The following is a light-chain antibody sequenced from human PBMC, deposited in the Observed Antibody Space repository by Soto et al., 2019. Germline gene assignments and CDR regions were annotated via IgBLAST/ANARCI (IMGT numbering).Light chain of an antibody. CDR2: GPS. V-gene: IGKV3-15*01. Sequence: EIVMTQSPGTLSVSPGERATLSCTASQSVSSNLAWSQQKPGQAPRLLIDGPSTRATGIPARFSGSGSGTEFTLTISSLQSEDFSVYYCQQYSNWPRTCGQGTKVEIK. CDR3: QQYSNWPRT. J-gene: IGKJ1*01. CDR1: QSVSSN.